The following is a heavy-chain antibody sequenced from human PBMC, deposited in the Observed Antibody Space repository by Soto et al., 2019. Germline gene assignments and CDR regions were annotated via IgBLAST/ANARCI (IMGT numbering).Heavy chain of an antibody. CDR2: IIPIFGTA. CDR1: GGTFSSYA. J-gene: IGHJ6*02. CDR3: ARDGGGYCSSTSCYKDYYYGMDV. V-gene: IGHV1-69*13. D-gene: IGHD2-2*02. Sequence: ASVKVSCKASGGTFSSYAISWVRQAPGQGLEWMGGIIPIFGTANYAQKFQGRVTITADESTGTAYMELSSLRSEDTAVYYCARDGGGYCSSTSCYKDYYYGMDVWGQGTTVTVSS.